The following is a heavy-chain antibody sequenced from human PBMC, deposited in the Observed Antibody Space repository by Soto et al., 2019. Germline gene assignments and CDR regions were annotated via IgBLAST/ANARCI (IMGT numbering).Heavy chain of an antibody. CDR1: GGSFSGYY. D-gene: IGHD6-19*01. Sequence: SEILSLTSAVYGGSFSGYYWSWIRQPPGKGLEWIGEINHSGSTNYNPSLKSRVTISVDTSKNQFSLKLSSVTAADTAVYYCARGRLGAAEGIAVAGTGLSYYYMDVWGKGTTVTVSS. CDR3: ARGRLGAAEGIAVAGTGLSYYYMDV. J-gene: IGHJ6*03. V-gene: IGHV4-34*01. CDR2: INHSGST.